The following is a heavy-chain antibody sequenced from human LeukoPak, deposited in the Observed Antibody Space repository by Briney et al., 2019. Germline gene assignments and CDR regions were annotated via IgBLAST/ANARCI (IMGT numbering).Heavy chain of an antibody. J-gene: IGHJ5*02. V-gene: IGHV4-30-2*01. Sequence: SETLSLTCAVSGGSISSGGYSWSWIRQPPGKGLEWIGYIYHSGSTYYNPSLKSRVTISVDGSKNQFSLKLSSVTAADTAVYYCARGNCGGDCYSYNWFDPWGQGTLVTVSS. CDR3: ARGNCGGDCYSYNWFDP. CDR2: IYHSGST. D-gene: IGHD2-21*02. CDR1: GGSISSGGYS.